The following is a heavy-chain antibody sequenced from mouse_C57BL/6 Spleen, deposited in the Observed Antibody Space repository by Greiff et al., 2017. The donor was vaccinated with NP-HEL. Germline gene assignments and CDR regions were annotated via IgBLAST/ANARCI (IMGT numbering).Heavy chain of an antibody. CDR3: ARRAYYSNYLDY. J-gene: IGHJ2*01. V-gene: IGHV1-72*01. CDR1: GYTFTSYW. Sequence: QVQLQQPGAELVKPGASVKLSCKASGYTFTSYWMHWVKQRPGRGLEWIGRTDPNSGGTKYNEKFKSKATLTVDKPSSTAYMQLSSLTSEDSAVYYCARRAYYSNYLDYWGQGTTLTVSS. D-gene: IGHD2-5*01. CDR2: TDPNSGGT.